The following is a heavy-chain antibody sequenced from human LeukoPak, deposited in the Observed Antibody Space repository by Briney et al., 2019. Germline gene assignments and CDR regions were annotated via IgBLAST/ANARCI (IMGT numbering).Heavy chain of an antibody. CDR1: GYTFTNYD. V-gene: IGHV1-2*02. CDR3: ARGRDGSCLS. D-gene: IGHD2-15*01. CDR2: INPNSGGT. Sequence: AAVKVSCKASGYTFTNYDISWVRQAPGQGLEWMGWINPNSGGTNYAQKFQGRVTMTRDTSISTAYMELSRLRSDDTAVYYCARGRDGSCLSWGQGTLVTVSS. J-gene: IGHJ5*02.